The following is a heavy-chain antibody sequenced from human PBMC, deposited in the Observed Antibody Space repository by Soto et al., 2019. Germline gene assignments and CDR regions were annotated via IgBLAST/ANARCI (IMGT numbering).Heavy chain of an antibody. J-gene: IGHJ5*02. CDR1: GGSFSGYY. D-gene: IGHD6-19*01. Sequence: SETLSLTCAVYGGSFSGYYWSWIRQPPGKGLEWIGEINHSGSTNYNPSLKSRVTISVDTSKNQFSLKLSSVTAADTAVYYCARTGEAAQIGIRIAVASGNWFDPWGQGTLVTVSS. CDR2: INHSGST. V-gene: IGHV4-34*01. CDR3: ARTGEAAQIGIRIAVASGNWFDP.